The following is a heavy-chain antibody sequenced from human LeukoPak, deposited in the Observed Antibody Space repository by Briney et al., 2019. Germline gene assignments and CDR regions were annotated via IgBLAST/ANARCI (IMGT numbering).Heavy chain of an antibody. CDR1: GFTFSSYG. CDR2: IWYDGSNK. CDR3: ATTPSNSSWYYYCGMDV. V-gene: IGHV3-33*01. J-gene: IGHJ6*02. D-gene: IGHD6-13*01. Sequence: QPGRSLRLSCAASGFTFSSYGMHWVRQAPGKGLEWVAVIWYDGSNKYYADSVKGRFTISRDNSKNTLYLQMNSLRAEDTAVYYCATTPSNSSWYYYCGMDVWGQGTTVTVSS.